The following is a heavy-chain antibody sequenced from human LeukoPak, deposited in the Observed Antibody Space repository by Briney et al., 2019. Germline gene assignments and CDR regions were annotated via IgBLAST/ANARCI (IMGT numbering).Heavy chain of an antibody. CDR1: GFTFSSYA. CDR3: AKVTLWFGIPGFDY. Sequence: GRSLRLSCAASGFTFSSYAMSWVRQAPGKGLEWVSAISGSGGSTYYADSVKGRFTISRDNSKNTLYLQMNSLRAEDTAVYYCAKVTLWFGIPGFDYWGQGTLVTVSS. V-gene: IGHV3-23*01. CDR2: ISGSGGST. J-gene: IGHJ4*02. D-gene: IGHD3-10*01.